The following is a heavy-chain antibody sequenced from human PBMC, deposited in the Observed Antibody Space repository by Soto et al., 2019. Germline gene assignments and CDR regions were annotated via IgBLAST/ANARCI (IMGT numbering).Heavy chain of an antibody. CDR1: GFCFRSYG. CDR3: AKGNGIGAKAHHRHYFDY. Sequence: QVPLVEWGRGVVQPGGSLRVYCVASGFCFRSYGLHWVRQVPGKRLEWVAGISYDGNNTDYADAVKVRLNFSRDKSKNALILQINSLKPEDTAVYYCAKGNGIGAKAHHRHYFDYGGQGTLLTVCS. J-gene: IGHJ4*02. V-gene: IGHV3-30*18. D-gene: IGHD3-3*01. CDR2: ISYDGNNT.